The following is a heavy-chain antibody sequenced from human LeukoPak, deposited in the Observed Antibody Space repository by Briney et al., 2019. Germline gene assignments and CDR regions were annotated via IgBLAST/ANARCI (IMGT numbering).Heavy chain of an antibody. CDR3: ARVRYSNSWYLVDY. CDR2: ISSSGSTI. D-gene: IGHD6-13*01. Sequence: GGSLRLSCAASGFTFSTYEMNWVRQAPGKGLEWVSYISSSGSTIYYADSVKGRFTISRDNAKDSLFLQMNSLRDEDTAVYYCARVRYSNSWYLVDYWGQGTLVTVSS. V-gene: IGHV3-48*03. J-gene: IGHJ4*02. CDR1: GFTFSTYE.